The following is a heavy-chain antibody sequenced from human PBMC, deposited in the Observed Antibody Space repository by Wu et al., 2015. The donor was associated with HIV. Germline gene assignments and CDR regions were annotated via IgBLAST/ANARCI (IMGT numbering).Heavy chain of an antibody. CDR1: GGSLNNYG. V-gene: IGHV1-69*13. Sequence: QVQLVQSGAEVKKPGSSVKVSCKASGGSLNNYGISWVRQAPGQGFEWLGRIIPIYRTTNYAQSFHGRVTITADEFTSTAYLELSSLRSEDTALYFCARDEALRMVAATAPFDSWGQGTLITVAS. CDR3: ARDEALRMVAATAPFDS. J-gene: IGHJ4*02. CDR2: IIPIYRTT. D-gene: IGHD2-15*01.